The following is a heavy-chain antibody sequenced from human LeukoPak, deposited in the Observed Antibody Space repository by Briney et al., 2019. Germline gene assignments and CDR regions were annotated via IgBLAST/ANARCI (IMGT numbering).Heavy chain of an antibody. J-gene: IGHJ6*02. CDR1: GFTFRNHA. CDR3: ARQSNVETAMITYYYYGMDV. CDR2: IYYSGST. V-gene: IGHV4-39*01. Sequence: GSLRLSCTASGFTFRNHAMSWVRQAPGKGLEWIGSIYYSGSTYYTPSLKSRVTIFVDTSKNQFSLKLSSVTAADTAVYYCARQSNVETAMITYYYYGMDVWGQGTTVTVSS. D-gene: IGHD5-18*01.